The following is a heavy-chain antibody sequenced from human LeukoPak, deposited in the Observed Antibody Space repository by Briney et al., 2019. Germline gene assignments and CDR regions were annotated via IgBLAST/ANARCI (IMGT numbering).Heavy chain of an antibody. CDR2: IYYSGST. Sequence: SETLSLTRTVSRGSISSYYWSWIRQPPGEGLEWIGYIYYSGSTNYNPSLKSRVTISVDTSKNQFSLKLSSVTAADTAVYYCARADQWLTFDYWGQGTLVTVSS. CDR3: ARADQWLTFDY. J-gene: IGHJ4*02. CDR1: RGSISSYY. D-gene: IGHD6-19*01. V-gene: IGHV4-59*01.